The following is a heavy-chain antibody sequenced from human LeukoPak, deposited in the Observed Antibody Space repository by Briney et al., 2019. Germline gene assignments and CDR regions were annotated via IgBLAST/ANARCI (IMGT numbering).Heavy chain of an antibody. D-gene: IGHD2-2*01. V-gene: IGHV3-30*02. CDR1: GFTFSSYG. CDR3: AKDTSAPAARRWFDP. CDR2: IRYDGPNK. J-gene: IGHJ5*02. Sequence: GGSLRLSCAASGFTFSSYGMHWVRQAPGKGLEWVAFIRYDGPNKYYADSVKGRFTISRDNSKNTLYLQMTSLRLDDTAIYCCAKDTSAPAARRWFDPWGQGTLVTVSS.